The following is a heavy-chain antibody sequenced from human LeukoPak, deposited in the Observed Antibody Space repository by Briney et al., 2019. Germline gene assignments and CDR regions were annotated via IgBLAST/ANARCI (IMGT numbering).Heavy chain of an antibody. CDR2: ISLAGQT. CDR1: GGSISGTNW. V-gene: IGHV4/OR15-8*02. CDR3: SRESGPFCPFGY. D-gene: IGHD1-26*01. Sequence: ASETLSLTCGVSGGSISGTNWWSWVRQPPGQGLEWFGEISLAGQTNYNPSLNGRVTMSLDKSSNQLSLHLTSVTAADTATYFCSRESGPFCPFGYWGQGTLVIVSP. J-gene: IGHJ4*02.